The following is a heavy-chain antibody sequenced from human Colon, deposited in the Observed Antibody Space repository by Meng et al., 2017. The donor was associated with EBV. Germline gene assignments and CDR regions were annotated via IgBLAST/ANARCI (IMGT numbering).Heavy chain of an antibody. V-gene: IGHV3-74*01. D-gene: IGHD6-19*01. CDR1: GFTFSSYW. Sequence: EGERVESGGGLVQPGGSLRLSCAASGFTFSSYWMHWVRQVSGKGLVWVSRINSDGSSTSYADSVKGRFTISRDNAKNTLYLQMNSLRAEDTAVYYCVREFRAVAQNPNDYWGQGTLVTASS. J-gene: IGHJ4*02. CDR3: VREFRAVAQNPNDY. CDR2: INSDGSST.